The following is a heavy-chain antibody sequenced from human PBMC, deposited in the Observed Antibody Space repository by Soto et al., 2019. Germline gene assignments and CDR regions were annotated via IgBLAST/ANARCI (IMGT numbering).Heavy chain of an antibody. J-gene: IGHJ4*02. D-gene: IGHD3-9*01. V-gene: IGHV3-15*07. Sequence: GGSLRLSCAASGFTFTNAWINWVRQAPGKGLEWVGRIKSKIDGGTTDFAAPVKGRFAISRDDSKNMEYLQMNSLKTEDTAINYCRVNSYISSVKVRFDYWGQGTLVTVSS. CDR3: RVNSYISSVKVRFDY. CDR1: GFTFTNAW. CDR2: IKSKIDGGTT.